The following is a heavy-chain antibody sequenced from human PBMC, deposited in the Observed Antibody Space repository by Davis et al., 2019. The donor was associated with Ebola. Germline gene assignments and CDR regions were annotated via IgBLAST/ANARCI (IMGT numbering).Heavy chain of an antibody. CDR2: ISGSGGST. V-gene: IGHV3-23*01. J-gene: IGHJ6*02. CDR3: AKDSYVGSGGYYYYGMDV. D-gene: IGHD3-10*01. Sequence: GGSLRLSCAASGFTFTDYYMSWIRQAPGKGLEWVSAISGSGGSTYYADSVKGRFTISRDNSKNTLYLQMNSLRAEDTAVYYCAKDSYVGSGGYYYYGMDVWGQGTTVTVSS. CDR1: GFTFTDYY.